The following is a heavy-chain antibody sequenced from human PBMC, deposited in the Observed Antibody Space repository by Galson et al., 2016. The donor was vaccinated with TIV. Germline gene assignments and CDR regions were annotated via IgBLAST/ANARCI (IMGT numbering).Heavy chain of an antibody. Sequence: SLRLSCAASGLSVSINYMTWVRQAPGTGLEWVSLISDGGYTYYPDSVKGRFTISSDNSENTLYLHMNSLRVEDTAIYYGARDRMGDAAYYYYYLGMDVWGQGTAVTVSS. CDR1: GLSVSINY. CDR2: ISDGGYT. CDR3: ARDRMGDAAYYYYYLGMDV. V-gene: IGHV3-66*02. J-gene: IGHJ6*02. D-gene: IGHD3-16*01.